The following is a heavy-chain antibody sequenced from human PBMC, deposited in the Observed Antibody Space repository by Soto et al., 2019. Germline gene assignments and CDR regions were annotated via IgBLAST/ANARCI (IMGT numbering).Heavy chain of an antibody. Sequence: QITLKEAGPTLVKPTQTLTLTCTFSGFSLSTTGEGVFWIRQPPGKAPEWLALVHWNDDKRYSPSLRPRLTIMKDTSRNQVVLSLTNLDPVDTGTYYCAHRRLGDTRTDYNGLDVWGQGTTVIVSS. CDR3: AHRRLGDTRTDYNGLDV. CDR2: VHWNDDK. V-gene: IGHV2-5*01. J-gene: IGHJ6*02. D-gene: IGHD3-3*01. CDR1: GFSLSTTGEG.